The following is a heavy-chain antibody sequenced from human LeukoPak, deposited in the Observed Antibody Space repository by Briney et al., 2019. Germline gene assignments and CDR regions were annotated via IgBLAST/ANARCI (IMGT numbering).Heavy chain of an antibody. D-gene: IGHD2-21*02. J-gene: IGHJ3*02. CDR2: IYYSGST. Sequence: SETLSLTCTVSGGSISSSSYYWGWIRQPPGKGLERIGSIYYSGSTYYNPSLKSRVTISVDTSKNQFSLKLSSVTAADTAVYYCASTYCGGDCYDDAFDIWGQGTMVTVSS. CDR3: ASTYCGGDCYDDAFDI. CDR1: GGSISSSSYY. V-gene: IGHV4-39*01.